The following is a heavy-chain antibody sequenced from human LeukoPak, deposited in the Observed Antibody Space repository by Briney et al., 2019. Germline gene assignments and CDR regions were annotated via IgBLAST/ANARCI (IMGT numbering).Heavy chain of an antibody. CDR3: ARVDRYNSGWYDC. J-gene: IGHJ5*01. CDR1: GFTFGSHG. Sequence: GGSLRLSCAASGFTFGSHGMGWVRQAPGKGLEWVANINQAGSARYYVDSVKGRFTISRDNAKSSLDLQMNSLRADDTVVYYCARVDRYNSGWYDCWGQGTLVTVSS. CDR2: INQAGSAR. D-gene: IGHD6-19*01. V-gene: IGHV3-7*05.